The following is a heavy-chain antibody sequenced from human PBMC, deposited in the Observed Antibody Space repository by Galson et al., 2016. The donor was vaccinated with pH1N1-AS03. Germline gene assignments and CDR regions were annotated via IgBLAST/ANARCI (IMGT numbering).Heavy chain of an antibody. V-gene: IGHV3-21*01. CDR3: ARDHSNYGDFSFDY. CDR2: LSTSRSYI. CDR1: GFTFSRHA. Sequence: SLRLSCAGSGFTFSRHAMNWVRQAPGKGLEWVSSLSTSRSYIYYADSVKGRVTIPRDNARNSLYLKLNSLRVEDTAVYYCARDHSNYGDFSFDYWGQGVLVTVSS. J-gene: IGHJ4*02. D-gene: IGHD4-17*01.